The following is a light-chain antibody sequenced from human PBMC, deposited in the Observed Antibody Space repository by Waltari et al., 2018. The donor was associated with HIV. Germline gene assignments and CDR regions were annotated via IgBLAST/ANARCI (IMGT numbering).Light chain of an antibody. CDR1: RSDVGGYDS. CDR3: CSYAGSYSYV. Sequence: QSALTQPRSVSGSPGQSVTVSCTEARSDVGGYDSVSWYQQHPGKAPKLIIYDVTKRPSGVPGRFSGSRSGDTASLTISGLQADDEADYYCCSYAGSYSYVFGAGTRVIVL. V-gene: IGLV2-11*01. CDR2: DVT. J-gene: IGLJ1*01.